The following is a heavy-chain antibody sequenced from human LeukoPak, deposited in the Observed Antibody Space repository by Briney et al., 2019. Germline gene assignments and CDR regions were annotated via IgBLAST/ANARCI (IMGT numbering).Heavy chain of an antibody. CDR3: ARFWRGYYGVGGSGVYFDY. Sequence: ASVKVSCKASGYTFTSYYMHWVRQAPGQGLEWMGWVNPNSGGTNYAQKFQGRVTMPRDTSISTAYMELSRLRSDDTAVYYCARFWRGYYGVGGSGVYFDYWGQGTLVTVSS. D-gene: IGHD3-3*01. V-gene: IGHV1-2*02. J-gene: IGHJ4*02. CDR1: GYTFTSYY. CDR2: VNPNSGGT.